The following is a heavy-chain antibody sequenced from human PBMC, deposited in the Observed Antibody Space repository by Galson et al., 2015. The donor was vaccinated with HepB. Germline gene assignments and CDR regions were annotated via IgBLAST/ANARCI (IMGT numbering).Heavy chain of an antibody. J-gene: IGHJ6*03. CDR2: IYTGGST. V-gene: IGHV3-53*01. CDR1: GFTVSRNY. D-gene: IGHD3-3*01. CDR3: ARSRYDFWSGAQDYYMDV. Sequence: SLRLSCAASGFTVSRNYMSWVRPAPGKGLEWVSVIYTGGSTYYADSVKGRFTISRDNSKNTLYFQMNSLRAEDTAVYYCARSRYDFWSGAQDYYMDVWGKGTTVTVSS.